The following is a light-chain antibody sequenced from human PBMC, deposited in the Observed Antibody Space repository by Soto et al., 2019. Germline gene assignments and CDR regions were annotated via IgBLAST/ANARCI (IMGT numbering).Light chain of an antibody. CDR1: SSDVGAYNY. V-gene: IGLV2-14*01. CDR2: EVS. J-gene: IGLJ1*01. CDR3: SSKRTTESLV. Sequence: QSALTQPASVSGSPGQTITISCTGTSSDVGAYNYVSWYQQHPGKAPKLMIYEVSNRPSGVSDRLSGSKSGNTASLTISGLQAADEADYYCSSKRTTESLVFGTGTKVTVL.